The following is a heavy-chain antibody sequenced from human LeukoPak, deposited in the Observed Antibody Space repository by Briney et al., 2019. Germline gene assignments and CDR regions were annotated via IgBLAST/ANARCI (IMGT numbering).Heavy chain of an antibody. CDR1: GFTFSNYA. CDR2: IWYDETNR. J-gene: IGHJ5*02. CDR3: AKAGRSGTHYPNWFDP. Sequence: GGSLRLSCAASGFTFSNYAMHWVRQAPGKGLEWVAFIWYDETNRYYADSVRGRFTVSRDNSKNTLSLQMNSLIPEDTAIYYCAKAGRSGTHYPNWFDPWGRGTLVTVSS. V-gene: IGHV3-30*02. D-gene: IGHD3-10*01.